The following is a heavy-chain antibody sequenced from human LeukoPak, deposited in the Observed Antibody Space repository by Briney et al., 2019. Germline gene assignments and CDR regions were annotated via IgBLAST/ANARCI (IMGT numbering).Heavy chain of an antibody. V-gene: IGHV4-4*02. CDR1: GASISSSSW. Sequence: SGTLSVTCAVSGASISSSSWWTWVRQPPGKGLEWIGDIFHSGTANYNPSLKSRITLSVDKSRNRFSLTLSSVTAADTAVYYCARGELLWFGELSGYGMDVWGQGTTVTVSS. CDR2: IFHSGTA. CDR3: ARGELLWFGELSGYGMDV. J-gene: IGHJ6*02. D-gene: IGHD3-10*01.